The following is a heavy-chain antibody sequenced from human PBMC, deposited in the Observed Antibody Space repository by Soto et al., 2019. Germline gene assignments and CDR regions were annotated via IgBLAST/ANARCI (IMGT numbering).Heavy chain of an antibody. V-gene: IGHV3-30-3*01. J-gene: IGHJ6*02. CDR2: ISYDGTNK. Sequence: GSLRLSCAASGFTFSSYAMHWVRPAPGKGGEWVGGISYDGTNKYYSDSVKGRFTISRDNSKNTLYLQINSLRAEDTAVYYCARVDIVVVPAAVSSYYYYYGMDVWGQGTTVTVSS. CDR3: ARVDIVVVPAAVSSYYYYYGMDV. D-gene: IGHD2-2*01. CDR1: GFTFSSYA.